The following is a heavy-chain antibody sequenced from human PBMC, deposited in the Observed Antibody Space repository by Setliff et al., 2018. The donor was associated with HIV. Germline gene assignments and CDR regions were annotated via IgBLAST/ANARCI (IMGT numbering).Heavy chain of an antibody. V-gene: IGHV4-61*05. CDR3: ARRRPPPSGSYSKYYMDV. Sequence: SETLSLTCTVSGGSISSSSYYWSWIRQPPGKGLEWIGNISYSGTTNYNPSLKSRVTISVDTSKNQFSLKVSSVTAADTAVYYCARRRPPPSGSYSKYYMDVWGKGTTVTVSS. CDR2: ISYSGTT. J-gene: IGHJ6*03. CDR1: GGSISSSSYY. D-gene: IGHD1-26*01.